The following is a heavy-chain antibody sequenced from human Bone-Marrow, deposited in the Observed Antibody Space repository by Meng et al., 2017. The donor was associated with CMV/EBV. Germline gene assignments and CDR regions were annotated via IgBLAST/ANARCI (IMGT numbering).Heavy chain of an antibody. Sequence: ASVKVSCKASGYTFTSYYMHWVRQAPGQGLEWMGWINPNSGGTNYAQKFQGRVTMTRDTSISTAYMELSRLRSDDTAVYYCARDEQQHHGPSDYWGQGTLVTVSS. J-gene: IGHJ4*02. CDR3: ARDEQQHHGPSDY. D-gene: IGHD6-13*01. CDR2: INPNSGGT. CDR1: GYTFTSYY. V-gene: IGHV1-2*02.